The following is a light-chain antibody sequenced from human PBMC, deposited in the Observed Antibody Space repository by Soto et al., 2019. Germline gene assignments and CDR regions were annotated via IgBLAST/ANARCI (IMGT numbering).Light chain of an antibody. CDR3: QQHNNWPPT. J-gene: IGKJ1*01. CDR2: GAS. Sequence: EIVMKQSPATLSVSPGERATLSCRASQSVSSNLAWYQQKPGQAPRLLIYGASTRATGIPARFSGSGSGTEFTLTISSLQSEDFAVYYCQQHNNWPPTFGQGTKVDIK. CDR1: QSVSSN. V-gene: IGKV3-15*01.